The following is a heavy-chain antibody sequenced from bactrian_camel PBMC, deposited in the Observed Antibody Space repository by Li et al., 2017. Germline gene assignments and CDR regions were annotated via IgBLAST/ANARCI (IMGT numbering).Heavy chain of an antibody. CDR1: GNTRNTHC. Sequence: HVQLVESGGASVQTGGSLRLSCAFSGNTRNTHCMAWFRQAPGKEREGVAAIDNAGSATYTYAVQGRFAISKDSAKNTLYLHMNNLKPEDTAMYYCAADPRSVIAGHWESGPISNYRARAPRSPSP. D-gene: IGHD6*01. J-gene: IGHJ4*01. CDR2: IDNAGSAT. V-gene: IGHV3S6*01.